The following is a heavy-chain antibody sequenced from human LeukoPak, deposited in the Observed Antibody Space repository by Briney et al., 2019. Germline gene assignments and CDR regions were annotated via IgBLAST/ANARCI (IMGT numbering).Heavy chain of an antibody. Sequence: GGSLRLSCAASGFTFSIYAMSWVRQAPGKGLEWVSSISTTSSYIYYADSVKGRFTISRDNAKNSLFLQMNSLRAEDTAVYYCASAFGGSGSYSGVYFDSWGQGILVTVSS. CDR3: ASAFGGSGSYSGVYFDS. D-gene: IGHD1-26*01. J-gene: IGHJ4*02. CDR1: GFTFSIYA. V-gene: IGHV3-21*01. CDR2: ISTTSSYI.